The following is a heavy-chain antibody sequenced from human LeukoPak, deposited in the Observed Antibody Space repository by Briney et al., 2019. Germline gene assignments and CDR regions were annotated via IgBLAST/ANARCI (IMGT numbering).Heavy chain of an antibody. J-gene: IGHJ4*02. V-gene: IGHV3-15*01. D-gene: IGHD3/OR15-3a*01. CDR3: TAGTGRSDFDY. CDR1: GFTFSNAW. CDR2: IKRKGDDGTI. Sequence: GGSLRLSCAASGFTFSNAWMSWVRQAPGRGREGVGRIKRKGDDGTIDYAAPVKGRLSVSRDDSKNMLYLQMNSLKSEDTAVYYCTAGTGRSDFDYWGQGTLVTVSS.